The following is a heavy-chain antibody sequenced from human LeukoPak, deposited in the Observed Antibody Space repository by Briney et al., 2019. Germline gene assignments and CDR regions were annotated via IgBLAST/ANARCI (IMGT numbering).Heavy chain of an antibody. CDR1: GFTVSSNY. J-gene: IGHJ4*02. CDR2: IYSGGST. Sequence: QSGGSLRLSCAASGFTVSSNYTSWVRQAPGKGLEWVSVIYSGGSTYYADSVKGRFTISRDNSKNTLYLQMNSLRAEDTAVYYCARDLRYYDSSGPNVDYWGQGTLVTVSS. D-gene: IGHD3-22*01. V-gene: IGHV3-66*02. CDR3: ARDLRYYDSSGPNVDY.